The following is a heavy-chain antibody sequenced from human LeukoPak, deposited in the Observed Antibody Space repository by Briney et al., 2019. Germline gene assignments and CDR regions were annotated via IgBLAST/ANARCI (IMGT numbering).Heavy chain of an antibody. CDR1: GGSISSSSYY. V-gene: IGHV4-39*01. CDR3: ASLAYYYDSSGYY. CDR2: IYYSGST. J-gene: IGHJ4*02. D-gene: IGHD3-22*01. Sequence: SETLSLTCTVSGGSISSSSYYWGWIRQPPGKGLEWIGSIYYSGSTYYNPSLKSRVTISVDTSKNQFSLKLSSVTAADTAVYYCASLAYYYDSSGYYWGQGTLVTVSS.